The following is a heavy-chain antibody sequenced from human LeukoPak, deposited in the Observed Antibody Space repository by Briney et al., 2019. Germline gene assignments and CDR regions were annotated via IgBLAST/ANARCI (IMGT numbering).Heavy chain of an antibody. D-gene: IGHD3-22*01. CDR2: FYPGDSDT. J-gene: IGHJ4*02. V-gene: IGHV5-51*01. Sequence: GESLKISCKGSGYSFTSYWIGWVRQMPGKGLEWMGIFYPGDSDTRYSPSFQGQVTISADKSISTAYLQWSSLKASDTAMYYCARHLTDSSGYYYFDYWGQGTLVTVSS. CDR3: ARHLTDSSGYYYFDY. CDR1: GYSFTSYW.